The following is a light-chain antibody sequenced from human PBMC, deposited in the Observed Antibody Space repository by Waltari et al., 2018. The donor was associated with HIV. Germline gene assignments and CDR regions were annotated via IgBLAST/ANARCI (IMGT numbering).Light chain of an antibody. CDR3: QQSYRMPYT. J-gene: IGKJ2*01. V-gene: IGKV1-39*01. CDR1: QNITTF. Sequence: DIQVTQSPSPLSASLGGRVTLACRSSQNITTFLNWYQQSPGRAPQLLIYTTSNLQSGIPSRFRGSGSGTDFVLTVTNLQPEDSATYFCQQSYRMPYTFGQGTK. CDR2: TTS.